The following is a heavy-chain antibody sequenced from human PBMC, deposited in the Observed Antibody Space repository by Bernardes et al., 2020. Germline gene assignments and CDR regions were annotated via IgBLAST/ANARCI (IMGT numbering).Heavy chain of an antibody. CDR1: GGSVSSGSYY. CDR3: ARALRFLEWLSPPFDY. CDR2: IYYSGST. D-gene: IGHD3-3*01. J-gene: IGHJ4*02. V-gene: IGHV4-61*01. Sequence: LSLTCTVSGGSVSSGSYYWSWIRQPPGKGLEWIGYIYYSGSTNYNPSLKSRVTISVDTSKNQFSLKLSSVTAADTAVYYCARALRFLEWLSPPFDYWGQGTLVTVSS.